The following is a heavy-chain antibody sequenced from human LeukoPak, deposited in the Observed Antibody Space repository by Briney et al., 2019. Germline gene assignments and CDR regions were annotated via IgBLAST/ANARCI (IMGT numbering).Heavy chain of an antibody. CDR2: IYHTGST. J-gene: IGHJ4*02. D-gene: IGHD3-10*01. CDR1: GGSISSITW. V-gene: IGHV4-4*02. CDR3: ARDQRSLFDV. Sequence: SETLSLTCAVSGGSISSITWWSWVRQPPGKGLEWIGEIYHTGSTNYNPSLKSRVTMSVDKSKNQFSLKVTSVTAADTAVYYCARDQRSLFDVWGQGSLVIVSS.